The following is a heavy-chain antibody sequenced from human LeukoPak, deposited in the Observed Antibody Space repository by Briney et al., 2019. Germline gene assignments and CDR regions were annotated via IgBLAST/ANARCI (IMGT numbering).Heavy chain of an antibody. Sequence: GGSLRLSCAASGFTFSSYWMHWVRQAPGKGLVWVSRINSDGSSTRHADSVKGRFTISRDNAKNTLYLQMNSLRAEDTAVYYCARRESDGYNHGVDNWGQGTLVTVSS. CDR1: GFTFSSYW. CDR3: ARRESDGYNHGVDN. D-gene: IGHD5-24*01. V-gene: IGHV3-74*01. J-gene: IGHJ4*02. CDR2: INSDGSST.